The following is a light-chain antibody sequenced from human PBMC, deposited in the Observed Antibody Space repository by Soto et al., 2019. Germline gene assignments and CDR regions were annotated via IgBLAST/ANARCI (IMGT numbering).Light chain of an antibody. CDR3: QHYNTYTWT. CDR1: QTISTY. V-gene: IGKV1-5*03. J-gene: IGKJ1*01. CDR2: KAS. Sequence: DIPMTQSPSTLSASVGDRVTITCRASQTISTYLAWYQQKPGKAPKLLIYKASSLGSGVPSRFSGSGSGTDFTLTISSLQPDDSATYYCQHYNTYTWTFGLGTRVE.